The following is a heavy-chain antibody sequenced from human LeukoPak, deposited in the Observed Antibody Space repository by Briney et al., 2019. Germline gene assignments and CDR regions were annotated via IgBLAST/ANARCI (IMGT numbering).Heavy chain of an antibody. D-gene: IGHD3-10*01. V-gene: IGHV3-23*01. CDR2: INFSGGTT. J-gene: IGHJ4*02. CDR1: GFTFSSFA. CDR3: ARVEALYNSGSVWAY. Sequence: GGSLRLSCAASGFTFSSFAMSWVRQAPGKGLEWVSAINFSGGTTYYADSVKGRFTISRDNAKNSLYLQVNSLRAEDTAVYYCARVEALYNSGSVWAYWGQGTLVTVSS.